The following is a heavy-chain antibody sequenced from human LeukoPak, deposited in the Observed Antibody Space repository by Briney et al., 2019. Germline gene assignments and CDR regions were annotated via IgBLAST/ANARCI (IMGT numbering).Heavy chain of an antibody. Sequence: GGSLRLSCAASGFTVSSNYMSWVRQAPGKGLEWVSVIYSGGSTYYADSVKGRFTFSRDNSKHTLYLQMNSLRAEDTAVYYGARPGPDAFDIWGQGTMVTVSS. J-gene: IGHJ3*02. CDR3: ARPGPDAFDI. V-gene: IGHV3-66*04. CDR1: GFTVSSNY. CDR2: IYSGGST.